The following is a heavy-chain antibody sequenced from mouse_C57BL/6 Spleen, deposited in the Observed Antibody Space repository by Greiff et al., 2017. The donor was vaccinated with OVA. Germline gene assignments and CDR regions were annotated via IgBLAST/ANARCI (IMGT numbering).Heavy chain of an antibody. V-gene: IGHV6-3*01. D-gene: IGHD2-4*01. CDR1: GFTFSNYW. J-gene: IGHJ3*01. CDR2: IRLKSDNYAT. Sequence: EVKVEESGGGLVQPGGSMKLSCVVSGFTFSNYWMNWVRQSPEKGLEWVAQIRLKSDNYATNYAESVKGRFTISRDVSKSSVYLQMNNLRAEDTGIYYCTRLGDYGRWGQGTLVTVS. CDR3: TRLGDYGR.